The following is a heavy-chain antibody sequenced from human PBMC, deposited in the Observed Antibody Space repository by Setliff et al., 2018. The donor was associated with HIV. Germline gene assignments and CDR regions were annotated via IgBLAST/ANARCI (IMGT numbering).Heavy chain of an antibody. Sequence: CAASGFTFSSHAMHWVRQAPGKGLEWVALIWYDGSNKLYADSVKGRFTISRDNSRNTFNLEMDSLTAEDTAVYYCATSPPREYSASAYIWGSDYFDYWGRGALVTVSS. J-gene: IGHJ4*02. CDR1: GFTFSSHA. D-gene: IGHD3-16*01. CDR3: ATSPPREYSASAYIWGSDYFDY. V-gene: IGHV3-33*03. CDR2: IWYDGSNK.